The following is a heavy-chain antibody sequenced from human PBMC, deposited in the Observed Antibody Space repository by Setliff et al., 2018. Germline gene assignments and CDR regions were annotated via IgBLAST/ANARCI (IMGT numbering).Heavy chain of an antibody. CDR3: AISSLSICSGGSCPNAFDI. CDR2: INNYNFNT. D-gene: IGHD2-15*01. CDR1: GFTFTDYG. V-gene: IGHV1-18*01. Sequence: ASVKVSCKPSGFTFTDYGITWVRQVPGQGLEWMGWINNYNFNTQYAQKFQGRVTVTTDTSTTTAYMELRSLRADDTAVYYCAISSLSICSGGSCPNAFDIWGQGTLVTVSS. J-gene: IGHJ3*02.